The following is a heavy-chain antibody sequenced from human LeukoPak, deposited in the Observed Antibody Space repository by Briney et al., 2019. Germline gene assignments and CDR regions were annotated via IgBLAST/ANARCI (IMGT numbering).Heavy chain of an antibody. CDR3: ARDRGYSGYAHGY. CDR1: GFPFSSYA. CDR2: ILNSTYI. D-gene: IGHD5-12*01. V-gene: IGHV3-21*01. Sequence: GGSLRLSCAASGFPFSSYALGWIRQAPGKGLEWVSSILNSTYIYYSDSVKGRFTMSRDNTKNSLYLQMDSLRAEDTAVYFCARDRGYSGYAHGYWGQGTLVTVSS. J-gene: IGHJ4*02.